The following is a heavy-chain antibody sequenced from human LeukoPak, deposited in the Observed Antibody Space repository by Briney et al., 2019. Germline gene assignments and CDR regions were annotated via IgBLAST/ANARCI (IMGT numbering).Heavy chain of an antibody. CDR3: ATPSVGATPSYYYSMDV. CDR1: GFTVSSNY. D-gene: IGHD1-26*01. J-gene: IGHJ6*02. Sequence: GGSLRLSCAASGFTVSSNYMSWVRQAPGKGLEWVSVIYSGGSTYYADSVKGRFTISRDNSKNTLYLQMNSLRGEDTAVYYCATPSVGATPSYYYSMDVWGQGTTVTVSS. CDR2: IYSGGST. V-gene: IGHV3-53*01.